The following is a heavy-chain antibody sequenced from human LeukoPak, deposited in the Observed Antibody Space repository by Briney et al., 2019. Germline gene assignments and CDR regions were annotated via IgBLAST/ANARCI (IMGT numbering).Heavy chain of an antibody. J-gene: IGHJ4*02. CDR2: FYSGGDA. CDR1: GFTVSSNY. D-gene: IGHD3-10*01. V-gene: IGHV3-66*01. CDR3: TTAYYYSSGSYYGVDY. Sequence: GGSLRLSCAASGFTVSSNYMSWVRQAPGKGLECVSVFYSGGDAYYADSVKGRFAISRDNSKNTLYLQMNSLRAEDTAVYYCTTAYYYSSGSYYGVDYWGQGTLVTVSS.